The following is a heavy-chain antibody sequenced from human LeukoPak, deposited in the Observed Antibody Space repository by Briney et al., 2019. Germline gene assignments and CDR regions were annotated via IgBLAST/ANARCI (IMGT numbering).Heavy chain of an antibody. V-gene: IGHV4-59*08. D-gene: IGHD7-27*01. Sequence: SETLSLTCTVSGGSISSYYWSWIRQHPGKGLEWIGYIYYSGNTYYNPSLKSRVTISVDTSKNQFSLKLSSVTAADTAVYYCARRVTGDNWFDSWGQGTLVTVSS. J-gene: IGHJ5*01. CDR1: GGSISSYY. CDR3: ARRVTGDNWFDS. CDR2: IYYSGNT.